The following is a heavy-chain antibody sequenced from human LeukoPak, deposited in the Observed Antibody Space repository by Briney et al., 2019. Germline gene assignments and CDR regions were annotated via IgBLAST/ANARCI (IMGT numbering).Heavy chain of an antibody. CDR3: ARGAPGIAAAVADY. J-gene: IGHJ4*02. Sequence: ASVKVSCKASGYTFTSYGISWVRQAPGQGLEWRGWISAYNGNANYAQKLQGRVTITTGTSTSTAYMELRSLRSDDTAVYYCARGAPGIAAAVADYWGQGTLVTVSS. CDR2: ISAYNGNA. V-gene: IGHV1-18*01. CDR1: GYTFTSYG. D-gene: IGHD6-13*01.